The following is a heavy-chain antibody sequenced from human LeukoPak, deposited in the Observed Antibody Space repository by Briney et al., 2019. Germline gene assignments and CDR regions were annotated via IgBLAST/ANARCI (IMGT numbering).Heavy chain of an antibody. J-gene: IGHJ5*02. CDR2: INHSGST. CDR3: ARGGRYDILTGHRAANWFDP. Sequence: SETLSLTCAVYGGSFSGYYWSWIRQPPGKGLEWIGEINHSGSTNYIPSLKSRVTISVDTSKNQFSLKLSSVTAADTAVYYCARGGRYDILTGHRAANWFDPWGQGTLVTVSS. D-gene: IGHD3-9*01. CDR1: GGSFSGYY. V-gene: IGHV4-34*01.